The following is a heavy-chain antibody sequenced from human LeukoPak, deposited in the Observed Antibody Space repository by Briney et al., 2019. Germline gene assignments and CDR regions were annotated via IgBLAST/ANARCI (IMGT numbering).Heavy chain of an antibody. V-gene: IGHV7-4-1*02. J-gene: IGHJ4*02. CDR1: GYTFSSCA. CDR3: AIHPSDSSGYFSY. D-gene: IGHD3-22*01. CDR2: IDTKTGNP. Sequence: GASVKVSCKASGYTFSSCAINWVRQAPGQGLEYMGWIDTKTGNPTYAQGFTRRFVFSLDTSVSTAYLQISSLKAEDTAVYYCAIHPSDSSGYFSYWGQGALVTVSS.